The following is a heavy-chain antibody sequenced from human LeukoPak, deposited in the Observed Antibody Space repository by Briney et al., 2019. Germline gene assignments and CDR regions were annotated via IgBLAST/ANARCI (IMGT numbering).Heavy chain of an antibody. V-gene: IGHV3-23*03. CDR3: AKGRVPDSGYDIDY. CDR1: GFTFSGYA. J-gene: IGHJ4*02. Sequence: GGSLRLSCAASGFTFSGYAMYWVRQAPRKGLEWVAGIYGGGGVIKYADSVKGRFTISRDNSENILYLQMDSLRVEDTAMYYCAKGRVPDSGYDIDYWAQGTLVTVSS. CDR2: IYGGGGVI. D-gene: IGHD5-12*01.